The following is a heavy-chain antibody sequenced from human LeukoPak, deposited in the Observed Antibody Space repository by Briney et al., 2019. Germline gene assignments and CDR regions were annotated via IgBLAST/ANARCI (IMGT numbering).Heavy chain of an antibody. CDR1: GGSVSSSTYD. CDR2: IYYSGTT. J-gene: IGHJ4*02. Sequence: TSETLSLICSVSGGSVSSSTYDWGWIRQPPGKGLEWIGNIYYSGTTYYNPSLKSRVTISIDTSKKQFSLKLTSVTAADTAVYYCVRRVLSFSRPSNFVYWGQGILVTLSS. CDR3: VRRVLSFSRPSNFVY. D-gene: IGHD2-2*01. V-gene: IGHV4-39*01.